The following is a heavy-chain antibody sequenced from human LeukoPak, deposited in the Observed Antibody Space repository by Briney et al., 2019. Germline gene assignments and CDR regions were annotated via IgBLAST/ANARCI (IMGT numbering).Heavy chain of an antibody. V-gene: IGHV3-21*01. Sequence: PGGSLRLSCAASGFTFSSYSMNWVRQAPGKGLEWVSSISSSSSYMYYADSVKGRFTISRDNAKNSLYLQINSLRAEDTAVYYCARGGSDYGDYGYNWFDPWGQGTLVTVSS. CDR3: ARGGSDYGDYGYNWFDP. CDR1: GFTFSSYS. CDR2: ISSSSSYM. D-gene: IGHD4-17*01. J-gene: IGHJ5*02.